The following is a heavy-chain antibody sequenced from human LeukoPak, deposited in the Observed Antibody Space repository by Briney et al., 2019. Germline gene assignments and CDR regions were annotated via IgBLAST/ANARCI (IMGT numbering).Heavy chain of an antibody. CDR3: ARGGRIQLWLKGGNWFDP. CDR1: GGTFSGYY. V-gene: IGHV4-34*01. D-gene: IGHD5-18*01. Sequence: KSSETLSLTCAVYGGTFSGYYWSWIRQPPGKGLEWVGEINHSGSTNYKPSLKSRVTISVDTSKNQFSLKLSSVTAADTAVYYCARGGRIQLWLKGGNWFDPWGQGTLVTVSS. J-gene: IGHJ5*02. CDR2: INHSGST.